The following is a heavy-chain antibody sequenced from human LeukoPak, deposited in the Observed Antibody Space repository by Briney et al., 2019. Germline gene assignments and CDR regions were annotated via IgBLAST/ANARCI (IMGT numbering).Heavy chain of an antibody. J-gene: IGHJ4*02. CDR3: ARDVDTWFDY. D-gene: IGHD2-21*01. Sequence: SETLSLTCTVSGGSISSYYWSWIRQPAGKGLEWIGRIYTSGSTYYNPSLKSRVTISIDTSKNQFSLRLSSVTAADTAVYYCARDVDTWFDYWGQGTLVTVSS. CDR2: IYTSGST. CDR1: GGSISSYY. V-gene: IGHV4-4*07.